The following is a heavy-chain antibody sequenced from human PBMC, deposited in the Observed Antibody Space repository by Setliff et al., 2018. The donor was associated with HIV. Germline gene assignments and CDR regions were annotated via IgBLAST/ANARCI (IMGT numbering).Heavy chain of an antibody. CDR3: ARGRGLGGPGAYMDV. CDR2: IYSDGTT. D-gene: IGHD2-8*02. V-gene: IGHV3-53*05. J-gene: IGHJ6*03. CDR1: GFSVSNYY. Sequence: GGSLRLSCAASGFSVSNYYMAWVRQAPGKGLEWVPTIYSDGTTYHADSVKGRFTLSRDNSKNTLFLQMNSLRPEDTAVYYCARGRGLGGPGAYMDVWGRGTTVTVSS.